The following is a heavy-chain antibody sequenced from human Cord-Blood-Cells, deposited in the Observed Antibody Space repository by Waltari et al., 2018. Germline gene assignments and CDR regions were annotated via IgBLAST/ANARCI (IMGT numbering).Heavy chain of an antibody. V-gene: IGHV3-33*01. CDR3: ARGRGITGTTDY. CDR2: IWYDGSNK. J-gene: IGHJ4*02. D-gene: IGHD1-7*01. CDR1: GCTLGSFG. Sequence: QLPAARGRVGAPSGPAGCSCAAAGCTLGSFGMHSARQAPGKGLEWVAVIWYDGSNKYYADSVKGRFTISRDNSKNTLYLQMNSLRAEDTAVYYCARGRGITGTTDYWGQGTLVTVSS.